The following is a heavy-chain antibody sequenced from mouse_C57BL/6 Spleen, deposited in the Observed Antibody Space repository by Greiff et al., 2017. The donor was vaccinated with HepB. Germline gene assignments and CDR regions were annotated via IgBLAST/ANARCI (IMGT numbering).Heavy chain of an antibody. CDR3: AREGLNWYFDV. D-gene: IGHD3-1*01. V-gene: IGHV5-16*01. CDR2: INYDGSST. J-gene: IGHJ1*03. CDR1: GFTFSDYY. Sequence: EVKLVESEGGLVQPGSSMKLSCTASGFTFSDYYMAWVRQVPEKGLEWVANINYDGSSTYYLDSLKSRFIISRDNAKNILYLQMSSLKSEDTATYYCAREGLNWYFDVWGTGTTVTVSS.